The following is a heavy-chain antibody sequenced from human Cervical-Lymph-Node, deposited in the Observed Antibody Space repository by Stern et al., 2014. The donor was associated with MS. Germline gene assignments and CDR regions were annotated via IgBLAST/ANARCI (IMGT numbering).Heavy chain of an antibody. CDR2: IKGKSDGGTA. CDR3: TARGYFFDDSGYYSFDY. V-gene: IGHV3-15*01. D-gene: IGHD3-22*01. Sequence: EVQLVESGGGLVKPGGSLRLSCAASGFTFNNAWMSWVRQAPGKGLEWVGRIKGKSDGGTADYSAPVQGRITISRDDSKTTLYLQMNSLKTEDTAIYYCTARGYFFDDSGYYSFDYWGQGTLVTVSS. CDR1: GFTFNNAW. J-gene: IGHJ4*02.